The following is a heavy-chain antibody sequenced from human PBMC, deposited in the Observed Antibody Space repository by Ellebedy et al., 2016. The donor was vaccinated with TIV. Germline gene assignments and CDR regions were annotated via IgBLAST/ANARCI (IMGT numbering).Heavy chain of an antibody. D-gene: IGHD3-10*01. CDR2: INPSGGST. Sequence: ASVKVSXXASGYTFTSYYMHWVRQAPGQGLEWMGIINPSGGSTSYAQKFQGRVTMTRDTSTSTVYMELSSLRSEDTAVYYCARVRGRMYNWFDPWGQGTLVTVSS. J-gene: IGHJ5*02. CDR1: GYTFTSYY. CDR3: ARVRGRMYNWFDP. V-gene: IGHV1-46*01.